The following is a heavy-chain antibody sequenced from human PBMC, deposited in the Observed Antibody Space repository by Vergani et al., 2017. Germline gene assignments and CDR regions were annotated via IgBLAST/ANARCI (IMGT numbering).Heavy chain of an antibody. D-gene: IGHD4-17*01. CDR3: ARRYGDYEMTVYWFDP. CDR2: IYYSGST. J-gene: IGHJ5*02. V-gene: IGHV4-61*10. Sequence: QVQLQESGPGLVKPSETLSLTCTVSGGSVSSGSYYWSWIRQPAGEGLEWIGYIYYSGSTNYNPSLKSRVTISVDTSKNQFSLKLSSVTAADTAVYYCARRYGDYEMTVYWFDPWGQGTLVTVSS. CDR1: GGSVSSGSYY.